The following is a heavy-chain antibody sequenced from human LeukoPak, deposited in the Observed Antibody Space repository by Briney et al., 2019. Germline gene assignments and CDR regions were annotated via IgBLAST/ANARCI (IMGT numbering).Heavy chain of an antibody. CDR2: VYDTGAT. D-gene: IGHD1/OR15-1a*01. Sequence: SEALSLTCTVSGGSISGYYWSWTRQPPGKRLEWIGYVYDTGATNYNPSLKSRLTISIDTSKNQFSLYLSSVTAADTAVYYCARLPLIATTRGGFDPWGQGTLVTVSS. CDR1: GGSISGYY. V-gene: IGHV4-59*08. CDR3: ARLPLIATTRGGFDP. J-gene: IGHJ5*02.